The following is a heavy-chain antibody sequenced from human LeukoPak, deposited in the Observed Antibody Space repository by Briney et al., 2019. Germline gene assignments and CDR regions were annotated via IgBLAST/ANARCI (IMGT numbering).Heavy chain of an antibody. CDR1: GYSFTSYW. V-gene: IGHV5-51*01. CDR2: IYPGDSDT. J-gene: IGHJ4*02. Sequence: GESLKNSCKGSGYSFTSYWIGWVRQMPGKGLEWMGIIYPGDSDTRYSPSFQGQVTISADKSISTAYLQWSSLKASDTAMYYCARQTTGGAKSVYFDYWGQGTLVTVSS. CDR3: ARQTTGGAKSVYFDY. D-gene: IGHD2-8*02.